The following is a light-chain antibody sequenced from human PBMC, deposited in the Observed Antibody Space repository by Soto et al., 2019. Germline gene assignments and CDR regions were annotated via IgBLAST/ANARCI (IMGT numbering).Light chain of an antibody. V-gene: IGKV3-20*01. CDR1: QSFNSIY. CDR2: GAS. Sequence: EIVLTQSPGTLSLSPGGRATLSCRASQSFNSIYLAWYQQKPGQAPRLLIYGASSRATGIPDRFSGSGSGTDFTLTISGLEPEDFAVYYCDPYDSWTFGQGTKLDIK. J-gene: IGKJ1*01. CDR3: DPYDSWT.